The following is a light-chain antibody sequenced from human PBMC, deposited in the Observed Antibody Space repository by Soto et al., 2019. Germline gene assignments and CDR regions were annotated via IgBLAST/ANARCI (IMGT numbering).Light chain of an antibody. J-gene: IGKJ3*01. Sequence: ELVLTQSPCTLSLSPGERATLSCRASLSIARSYIVWYQQKPGQAPRLLIYGATNRATGIPDRFSGSGSGTDFALTISRLEPEDVAVYYCQNCAITSVTFGPGTKVDSK. V-gene: IGKV3-20*01. CDR2: GAT. CDR3: QNCAITSVT. CDR1: LSIARSY.